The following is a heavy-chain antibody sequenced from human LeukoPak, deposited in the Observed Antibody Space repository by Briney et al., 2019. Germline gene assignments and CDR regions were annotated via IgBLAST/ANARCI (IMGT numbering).Heavy chain of an antibody. D-gene: IGHD6-13*01. CDR1: GFTFSDYY. J-gene: IGHJ4*02. CDR2: IYSGGTT. Sequence: GGSLRLSCAASGFTFSDYYMSWIRQAPGKGLEWVSVIYSGGTTYYADSVKGRFTISRDNSKNTLYLQMNSLRDEDTAVYYCARALYSSSWYDYWGQGTLVTVSS. CDR3: ARALYSSSWYDY. V-gene: IGHV3-66*01.